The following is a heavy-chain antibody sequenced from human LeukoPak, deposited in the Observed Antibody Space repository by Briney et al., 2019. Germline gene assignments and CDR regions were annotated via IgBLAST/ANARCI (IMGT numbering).Heavy chain of an antibody. CDR1: GYTFTGYN. J-gene: IGHJ4*02. CDR2: INPNSGGT. D-gene: IGHD3-3*01. Sequence: ASVKVSCKASGYTFTGYNIHWVRQAPGQGLEWMGWINPNSGGTNYAQKFQGRVTMTRDTSISTAYMELNRLRSNDTAVYYCARGQYYDFWSGYYYSPHFDYWGQGTLVTVSS. CDR3: ARGQYYDFWSGYYYSPHFDY. V-gene: IGHV1-2*02.